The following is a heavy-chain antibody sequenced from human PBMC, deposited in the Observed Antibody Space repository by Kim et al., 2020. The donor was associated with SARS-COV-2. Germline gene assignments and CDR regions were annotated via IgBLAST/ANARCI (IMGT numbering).Heavy chain of an antibody. V-gene: IGHV3-64D*06. CDR3: VKADCVAVACRRHGY. CDR2: ITSDGDGT. CDR1: GFTFSNYA. Sequence: GGSLRLSCTGSGFTFSNYAMHWVRQAPGKGLEQVSIITSDGDGTYYADSLKGRFTISRDNSKNTVYLQMSSLRSEDTAVYYCVKADCVAVACRRHGYWGQGTLVTVSS. J-gene: IGHJ4*02. D-gene: IGHD2-21*01.